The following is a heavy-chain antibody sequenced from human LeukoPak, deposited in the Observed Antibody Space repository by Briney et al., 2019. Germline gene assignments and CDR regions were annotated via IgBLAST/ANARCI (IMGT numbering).Heavy chain of an antibody. CDR2: ISSSGSTI. CDR3: ARDVIDCSSTSCYLDWFDP. Sequence: PGGSLRLSCAASGFTFSDYYMSWIRQAPGKGLEWVSYISSSGSTICYADSVKGRFTISRDNAKNSLYLQMNSLRAEDTAVYYCARDVIDCSSTSCYLDWFDPWGQGTLVTVSS. J-gene: IGHJ5*02. D-gene: IGHD2-2*01. V-gene: IGHV3-11*04. CDR1: GFTFSDYY.